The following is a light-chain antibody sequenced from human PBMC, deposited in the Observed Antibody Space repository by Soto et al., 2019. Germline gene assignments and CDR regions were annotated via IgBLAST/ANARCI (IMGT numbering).Light chain of an antibody. CDR3: QQRSNWPPFT. CDR1: QSVSSY. V-gene: IGKV3-11*01. CDR2: DAS. Sequence: EIVLTQSPATLSLSPGERATLSCRASQSVSSYLAWYQQKPGQAPRLLIYDASNRATGIPARFSGSGSGTDLTLTISSLEPEDFAVYYCQQRSNWPPFTFGPGTKVHIK. J-gene: IGKJ3*01.